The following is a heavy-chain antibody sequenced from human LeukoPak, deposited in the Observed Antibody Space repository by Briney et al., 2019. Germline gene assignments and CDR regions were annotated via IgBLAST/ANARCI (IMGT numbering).Heavy chain of an antibody. Sequence: SETLSLTCTVSGGFIGSSSFYWAWIRQTPGKRLEWIGSLAYSGSTYYKSSLKSRVTLSVDAAKNQFSLNLTSVTAADTALFYCASSTSYYYDTSGYFEYWGQGILLTVSS. D-gene: IGHD3-22*01. CDR3: ASSTSYYYDTSGYFEY. V-gene: IGHV4-39*01. CDR2: LAYSGST. J-gene: IGHJ4*02. CDR1: GGFIGSSSFY.